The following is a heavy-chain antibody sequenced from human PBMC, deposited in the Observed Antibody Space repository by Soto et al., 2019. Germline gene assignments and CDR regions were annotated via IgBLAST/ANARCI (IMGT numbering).Heavy chain of an antibody. CDR3: ARLRAYGDYSLDY. V-gene: IGHV4-59*08. D-gene: IGHD4-17*01. CDR2: IYYSGST. CDR1: GGSISSYY. J-gene: IGHJ4*02. Sequence: TSETLSLTCTVSGGSISSYYWSWIRQPPGKGLEWIGYIYYSGSTNYNPSLKSRVTISVDTSKNQFSLKLSSVTAADTAVYYCARLRAYGDYSLDYWGQGTLVTVSS.